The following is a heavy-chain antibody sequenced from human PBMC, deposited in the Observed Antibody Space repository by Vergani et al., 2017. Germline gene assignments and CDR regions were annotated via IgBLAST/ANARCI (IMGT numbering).Heavy chain of an antibody. V-gene: IGHV4-39*01. Sequence: QLQLQESGPGLVKPSATLSLTCSVSGASIRSSNYYWGWIRQPPGKGLEWIASIYYSGSTYYNPSLKSRATISVDKSKNQFSLKLSSVTAADTAVYFCARHSTVEWLVKLGWIDPWGQGILVTVSS. J-gene: IGHJ5*02. D-gene: IGHD6-19*01. CDR2: IYYSGST. CDR3: ARHSTVEWLVKLGWIDP. CDR1: GASIRSSNYY.